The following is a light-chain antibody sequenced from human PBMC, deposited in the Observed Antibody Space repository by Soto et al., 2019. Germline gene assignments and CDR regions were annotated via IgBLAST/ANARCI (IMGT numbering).Light chain of an antibody. CDR1: HTIMTY. CDR2: AAS. Sequence: DIQMTQSPSSLSASVGDEVTITCRASHTIMTYLNWYQLKPGKPPRLLIYAASSLQSGVRPRFSGSGSGSDFTLTSNSLQPGDFATYCCQQSYTAPHAYGQGTKVDIK. V-gene: IGKV1-39*01. CDR3: QQSYTAPHA. J-gene: IGKJ1*01.